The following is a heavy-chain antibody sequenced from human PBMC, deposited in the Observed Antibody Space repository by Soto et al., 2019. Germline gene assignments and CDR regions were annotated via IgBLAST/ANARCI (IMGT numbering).Heavy chain of an antibody. V-gene: IGHV4-59*01. CDR3: ARVNNWHENYYYYGMDV. CDR2: IYYSGST. Sequence: SETLSHTCTVSGGSISSYYWSWIRQPPGKGLEWIGYIYYSGSTNYNPSLKSRVTISVDTSKNQLSLKLSSVTAADTAVYYCARVNNWHENYYYYGMDVWGQGTTVTVSS. D-gene: IGHD1-1*01. J-gene: IGHJ6*02. CDR1: GGSISSYY.